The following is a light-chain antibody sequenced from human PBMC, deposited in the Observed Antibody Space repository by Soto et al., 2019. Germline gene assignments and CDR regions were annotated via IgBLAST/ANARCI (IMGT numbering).Light chain of an antibody. J-gene: IGKJ1*01. CDR2: DAS. CDR3: QQYNSYWT. Sequence: DIQMTQSPSTLSASVGDRVTITCRASKSINTWLAWYQQKPGKAPKLLIYDASSLESGVPSRVSGSGSGTEFTLTISSLQPEDFATYYCQQYNSYWTFGQGTKVDIK. V-gene: IGKV1-5*01. CDR1: KSINTW.